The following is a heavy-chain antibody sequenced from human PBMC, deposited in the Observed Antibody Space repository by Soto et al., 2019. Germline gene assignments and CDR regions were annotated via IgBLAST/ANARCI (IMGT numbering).Heavy chain of an antibody. CDR3: AKDSGHLIVVVVAATMAFDY. Sequence: GGSLRLSCAASGFTFSSYAMSWVRQAPGKGLEWVSAISGSGGSTYYADSVKGRFTISRDNSKNTLYLQMNSLRAEDTAVYYCAKDSGHLIVVVVAATMAFDYWGQGTLVTVSS. CDR1: GFTFSSYA. J-gene: IGHJ4*02. CDR2: ISGSGGST. D-gene: IGHD2-15*01. V-gene: IGHV3-23*01.